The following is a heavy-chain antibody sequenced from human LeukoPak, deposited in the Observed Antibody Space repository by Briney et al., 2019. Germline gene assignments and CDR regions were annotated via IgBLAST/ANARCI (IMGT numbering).Heavy chain of an antibody. D-gene: IGHD1-26*01. Sequence: SETLSLTCAVYGGSFSGYYWSWIRQPPGKGLEWIGEINHSGSTNYNPSLKSRVTISVDTSKNQFSLKLSSVTAADTAVYYCARRAYYYYYMDVWGKGTTVTTSS. CDR2: INHSGST. CDR3: ARRAYYYYYMDV. J-gene: IGHJ6*03. CDR1: GGSFSGYY. V-gene: IGHV4-34*01.